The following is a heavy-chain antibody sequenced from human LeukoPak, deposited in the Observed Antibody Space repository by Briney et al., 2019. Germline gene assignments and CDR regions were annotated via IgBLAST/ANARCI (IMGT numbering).Heavy chain of an antibody. CDR1: GFTFGDYA. D-gene: IGHD3-22*01. CDR2: IRSKAYGGTS. Sequence: PGGSLRLSCTASGFTFGDYAMSWVRQAPGKGLEWVGFIRSKAYGGTSAYAASVKGRFTISRDDSKSIAYLQMNSLKTEDTAVYYCSRVDRGDYYDSSGSTFPDYWGQGTLVTVSS. CDR3: SRVDRGDYYDSSGSTFPDY. J-gene: IGHJ4*02. V-gene: IGHV3-49*04.